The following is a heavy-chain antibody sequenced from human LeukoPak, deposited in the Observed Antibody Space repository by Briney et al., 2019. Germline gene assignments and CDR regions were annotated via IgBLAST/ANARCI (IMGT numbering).Heavy chain of an antibody. CDR1: GYTFTNYG. Sequence: VASVKVSCKASGYTFTNYGTSWVRQAPGQGLEWMGWISAYNGKTDYAQEFQGRVTVTTDTSTSTVYMELRSLRSDDTAVYYCARDRSTHDYWGQGTLVTVSS. V-gene: IGHV1-18*01. CDR3: ARDRSTHDY. CDR2: ISAYNGKT. J-gene: IGHJ4*02. D-gene: IGHD5/OR15-5a*01.